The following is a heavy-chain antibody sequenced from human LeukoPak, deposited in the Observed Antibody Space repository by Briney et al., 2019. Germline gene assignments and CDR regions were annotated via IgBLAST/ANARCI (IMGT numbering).Heavy chain of an antibody. V-gene: IGHV3-23*01. D-gene: IGHD6-13*01. CDR1: GFTFSSYA. Sequence: GGSLRLSCAASGFTFSSYAMSWARQAPGKGLEWVSAISGSGGSTYYADSVKGRFTISRDNSKNTLYLQMNSLRAEDTAVYYCAKDPIAAAPYYYYYMDVWGKGTTVTVSS. CDR2: ISGSGGST. J-gene: IGHJ6*03. CDR3: AKDPIAAAPYYYYYMDV.